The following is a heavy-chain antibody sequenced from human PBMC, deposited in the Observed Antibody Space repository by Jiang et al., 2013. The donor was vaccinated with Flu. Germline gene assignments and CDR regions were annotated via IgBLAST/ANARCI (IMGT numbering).Heavy chain of an antibody. Sequence: VQLLESGGGVVQPGGSLRLSCAASGFTFSSYGMHWVRQAPGKGLEWVAFIRYDGSNKYYADSVKGRFTISRDNSKNTLYLQMNSLRPEDTAVYYCAKDYYDSSGYYPSFDYVGPGNPGHRL. D-gene: IGHD3-22*01. CDR3: AKDYYDSSGYYPSFDY. J-gene: IGHJ4*02. V-gene: IGHV3-30*02. CDR1: GFTFSSYG. CDR2: IRYDGSNK.